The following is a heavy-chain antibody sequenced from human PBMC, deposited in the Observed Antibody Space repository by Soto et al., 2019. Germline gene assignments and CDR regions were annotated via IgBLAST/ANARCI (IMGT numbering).Heavy chain of an antibody. CDR1: GFTFSSYS. V-gene: IGHV3-48*04. CDR3: ARGGWGDAFDI. D-gene: IGHD6-19*01. CDR2: ISSSSSTI. J-gene: IGHJ3*02. Sequence: GGSLRLSCAASGFTFSSYSMNWVRQAPGKGLEWVSYISSSSSTIYYADSVKGRFTISRDNAKNSLYLQMNSLRAEDTAVYYCARGGWGDAFDIWGQGTMVTVSS.